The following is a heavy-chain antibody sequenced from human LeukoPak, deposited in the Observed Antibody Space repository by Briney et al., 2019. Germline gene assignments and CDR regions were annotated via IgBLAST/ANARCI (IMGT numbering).Heavy chain of an antibody. CDR1: GYNFTNYW. Sequence: GESLQISCQGSGYNFTNYWIGWVRQMPGKGLEWMGIIYPGDPATRYSPSFQGQVTISADKSISTAYLQWSSLKASDTALYYCARSDSSGPARGIQHWGQGTLVTVSS. J-gene: IGHJ1*01. CDR3: ARSDSSGPARGIQH. V-gene: IGHV5-51*01. CDR2: IYPGDPAT. D-gene: IGHD3-22*01.